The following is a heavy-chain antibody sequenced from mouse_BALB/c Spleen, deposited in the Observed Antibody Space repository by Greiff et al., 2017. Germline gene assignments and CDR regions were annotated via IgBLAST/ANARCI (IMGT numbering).Heavy chain of an antibody. CDR3: ARPTARATFAY. J-gene: IGHJ3*01. CDR1: GYTFTNYW. D-gene: IGHD3-1*01. CDR2: IYPGGGYT. Sequence: VKLMESGAELVRPGTSVKISCKASGYTFTNYWLGWVKQRPGHGLEWIGDIYPGGGYTNYNEKFKGKATLTADTSSSTAYMQLSSLTSEDSAVYFCARPTARATFAYWGQGTLVTVSA. V-gene: IGHV1-63*02.